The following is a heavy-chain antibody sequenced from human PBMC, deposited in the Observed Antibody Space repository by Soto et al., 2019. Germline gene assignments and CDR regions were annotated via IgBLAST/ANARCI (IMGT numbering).Heavy chain of an antibody. V-gene: IGHV4-34*01. D-gene: IGHD5-18*01. Sequence: SETLSLTCAVYGGSFSSYHWSWIRQTPGKGLEWIGEINHLTTTNYNPSLKSRVIISLDTPKNQFSLKLSSVTAADTTVYYCARGYDTALAPIFWGQGILVTVSS. CDR2: INHLTTT. CDR3: ARGYDTALAPIF. J-gene: IGHJ4*02. CDR1: GGSFSSYH.